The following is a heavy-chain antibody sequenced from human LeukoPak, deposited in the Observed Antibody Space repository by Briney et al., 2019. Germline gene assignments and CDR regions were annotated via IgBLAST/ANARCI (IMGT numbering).Heavy chain of an antibody. V-gene: IGHV3-53*01. D-gene: IGHD4-17*01. CDR2: IYSGGST. CDR1: GFTVSSNY. J-gene: IGHJ4*02. Sequence: PGGSLRLSCAGSGFTVSSNYMSWVRQAPGKGLEWVSVIYSGGSTYYADSVKGRFTISRDNSKNTLYLQMNSLRDEDTAVYFCARATTTRTRFDYWGQGTLVTVSS. CDR3: ARATTTRTRFDY.